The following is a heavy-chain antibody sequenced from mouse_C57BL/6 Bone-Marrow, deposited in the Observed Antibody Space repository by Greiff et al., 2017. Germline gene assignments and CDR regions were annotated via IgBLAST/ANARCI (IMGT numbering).Heavy chain of an antibody. CDR2: IYPRSGST. D-gene: IGHD2-3*01. V-gene: IGHV1-81*01. CDR3: TSYDGYCYDFDY. CDR1: GYTFTRYG. J-gene: IGHJ2*01. Sequence: QVHVQQSGAELARPGASVKLSCKASGYTFTRYGISWVKQRTGQGLEWIGEIYPRSGSTYYNEKFKGKATLTADKSSSTAYMVLRSLTSEDSAVXCCTSYDGYCYDFDYWGQGTTLTVSS.